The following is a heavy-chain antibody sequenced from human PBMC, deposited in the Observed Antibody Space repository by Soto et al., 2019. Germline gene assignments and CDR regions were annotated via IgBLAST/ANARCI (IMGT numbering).Heavy chain of an antibody. CDR2: IHPRNSEI. V-gene: IGHV5-51*01. J-gene: IGHJ6*02. D-gene: IGHD6-19*01. CDR1: GYSFNEYW. Sequence: GESLKISCEGSGYSFNEYWIAWVRQMPGKGLEWMGIIHPRNSEIIYSPSFQGRVTISIDKSIRTAYLQWSTLTASDTAIYYCARLEWLLNSYYYGLDVWGQGTTVTVSS. CDR3: ARLEWLLNSYYYGLDV.